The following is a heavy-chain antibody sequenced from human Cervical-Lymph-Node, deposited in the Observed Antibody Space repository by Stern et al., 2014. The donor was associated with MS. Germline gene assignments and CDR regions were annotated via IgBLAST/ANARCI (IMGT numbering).Heavy chain of an antibody. CDR3: AREEQQLVHGNWFDP. CDR1: GYSISSGYY. V-gene: IGHV4-38-2*02. D-gene: IGHD6-13*01. Sequence: QLQLQESGPGLVKPSETLSLTCTVSGYSISSGYYWGWIRQPPGKGLEGIGTIYHSGSTYYNPSLKSRVTISVDTSKNQFYLKLSFWTAADTAVYYCAREEQQLVHGNWFDPWGQGTLVTVSS. CDR2: IYHSGST. J-gene: IGHJ5*02.